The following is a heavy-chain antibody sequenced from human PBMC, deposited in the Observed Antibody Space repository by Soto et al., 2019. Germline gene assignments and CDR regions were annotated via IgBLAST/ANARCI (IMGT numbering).Heavy chain of an antibody. CDR1: GYSFTSYW. Sequence: PGESLKISCKGSGYSFTSYWIAWVRQMPGKGLEWMGIIYPGDSDTRYSPSFQGQVTISVDKSIRTAYLQWSSLKASDTAMYYCARHVGYGDYSYYYYGMDVWGQGTTVTSP. CDR3: ARHVGYGDYSYYYYGMDV. D-gene: IGHD4-17*01. V-gene: IGHV5-51*01. CDR2: IYPGDSDT. J-gene: IGHJ6*02.